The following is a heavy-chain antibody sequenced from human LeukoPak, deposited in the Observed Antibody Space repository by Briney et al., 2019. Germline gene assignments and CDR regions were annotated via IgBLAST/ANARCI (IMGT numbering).Heavy chain of an antibody. CDR3: ARGGVVVPAAIMPHWFDP. J-gene: IGHJ5*02. D-gene: IGHD2-2*02. CDR2: MYTSGST. Sequence: SETLSLTCTVSGGSISSYYWSWIRQPAGKGLEWIGRMYTSGSTNYNPSLKSRVTISVDKSKNQFSLNLSSVTAADTAVYYCARGGVVVPAAIMPHWFDPWGQGTLVTVSS. V-gene: IGHV4-4*07. CDR1: GGSISSYY.